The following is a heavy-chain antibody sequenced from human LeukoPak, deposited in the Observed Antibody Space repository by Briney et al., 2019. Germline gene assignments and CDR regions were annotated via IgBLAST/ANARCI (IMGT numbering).Heavy chain of an antibody. J-gene: IGHJ5*02. CDR1: GYTFTSYH. D-gene: IGHD2-15*01. Sequence: GASVTVSCTASGYTFTSYHMHWVRQAPGQGLEWMGIINPSGGSTTYAQKFQGRVTMTRDTSTSTVYMELSSLSSEGTAVYYCARAATQNWFDPWGQGTLVTVSS. CDR3: ARAATQNWFDP. V-gene: IGHV1-46*01. CDR2: INPSGGST.